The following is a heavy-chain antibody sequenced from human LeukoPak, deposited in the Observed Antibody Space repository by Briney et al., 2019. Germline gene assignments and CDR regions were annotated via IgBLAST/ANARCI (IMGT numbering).Heavy chain of an antibody. CDR3: VKALKTWGYCGGECSNVHTFDF. CDR2: ISFDGSNR. V-gene: IGHV3-30*18. J-gene: IGHJ3*01. D-gene: IGHD2-21*01. CDR1: GFTFSSYG. Sequence: GGSLRLSCAASGFTFSSYGMHWVRQAPGKGLEWVGVISFDGSNRYYADSVKGRFTISRDNSKKTVFLQMNSLRAEDTAVYYCVKALKTWGYCGGECSNVHTFDFWGQGTMVTVSS.